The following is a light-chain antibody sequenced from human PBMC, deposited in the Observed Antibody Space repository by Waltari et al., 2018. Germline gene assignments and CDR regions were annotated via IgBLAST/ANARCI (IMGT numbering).Light chain of an antibody. CDR3: QQYGGSPLYT. Sequence: EIVLTQFPGTLSLSPGERATLSRRASQRVDKNYLTWDQQKPGQAPRLLIYDASTRASGLPDRFSGSGSGTDFTLTISRLEPEDFAVYYCQQYGGSPLYTFGQGTKVDIK. CDR2: DAS. V-gene: IGKV3-20*01. CDR1: QRVDKNY. J-gene: IGKJ2*01.